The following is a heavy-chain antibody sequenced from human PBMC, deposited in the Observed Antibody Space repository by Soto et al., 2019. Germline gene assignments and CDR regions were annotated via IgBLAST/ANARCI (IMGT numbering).Heavy chain of an antibody. V-gene: IGHV3-23*01. D-gene: IGHD3-22*01. CDR3: AKDNPQTRHYYDSSGYYSWFDP. CDR2: ISGSGGST. Sequence: PGGSLRLSCAASGFTFSSYAMSWVRQAPGKGLEWVSAISGSGGSTYYADSVKGRFTISRDNSKNTLYLQMNSLRAEDTAVYYCAKDNPQTRHYYDSSGYYSWFDPWGQGTLVTVSS. CDR1: GFTFSSYA. J-gene: IGHJ5*02.